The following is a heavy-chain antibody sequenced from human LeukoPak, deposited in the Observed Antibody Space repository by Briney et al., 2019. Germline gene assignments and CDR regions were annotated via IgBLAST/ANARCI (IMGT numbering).Heavy chain of an antibody. J-gene: IGHJ4*02. Sequence: GGSPRLSCAASGFTVSSNCMSWVRQAPGKGLEWVSIIYSGGSTYYADSVKGRFTISRDNSKNTLYLQMNSLRAEDTAVYYCARANWGHPMYYFDYWGQGTLVTVSS. V-gene: IGHV3-66*01. CDR2: IYSGGST. CDR3: ARANWGHPMYYFDY. CDR1: GFTVSSNC. D-gene: IGHD7-27*01.